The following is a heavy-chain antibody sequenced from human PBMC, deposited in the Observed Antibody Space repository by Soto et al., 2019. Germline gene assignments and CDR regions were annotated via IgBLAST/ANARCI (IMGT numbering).Heavy chain of an antibody. V-gene: IGHV3-23*01. CDR1: GFTFNTYA. D-gene: IGHD3-16*02. Sequence: EVKLLESGGGLVQPGGSLRLSCEASGFTFNTYAMSWVRQSPGKGLEWVSGISGSGARTLYGDSVRGRFTISRDNQKKTVYLQMDSLRAEDAALYYCARNFDYEYVWGGYRVVFQSWGRGTLVTVSS. J-gene: IGHJ5*02. CDR3: ARNFDYEYVWGGYRVVFQS. CDR2: ISGSGART.